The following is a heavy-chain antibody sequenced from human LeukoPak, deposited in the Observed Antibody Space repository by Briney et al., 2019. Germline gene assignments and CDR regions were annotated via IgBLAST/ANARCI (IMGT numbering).Heavy chain of an antibody. D-gene: IGHD2-2*01. CDR2: IRYDGSNK. J-gene: IGHJ4*02. V-gene: IGHV3-30*02. Sequence: PGGSLRLSCAASGFTFSSYGMHWVRQAPGKGLEWVAFIRYDGSNKYYADSVKGRFTISRDNSKNTLYLQMNSLRAEDTAVYYCAKDRDIVVVPAAILRAADYWGQGTLVTVSS. CDR1: GFTFSSYG. CDR3: AKDRDIVVVPAAILRAADY.